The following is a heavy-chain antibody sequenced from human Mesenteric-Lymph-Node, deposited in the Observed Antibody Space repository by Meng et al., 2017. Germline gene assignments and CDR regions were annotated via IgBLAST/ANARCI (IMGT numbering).Heavy chain of an antibody. CDR3: ARDLPMYSSGWYVENWFDP. D-gene: IGHD6-19*01. J-gene: IGHJ5*02. V-gene: IGHV4-39*07. CDR2: IYYSGST. Sequence: SETLSLTCTVPGGSISSSSYYWGWIRQPPGKGLEWIGSIYYSGSTYYNPSLKSRVTISVDTSKNQFSLKLSSVTAADTAVYYCARDLPMYSSGWYVENWFDPWGQGTLVTVSS. CDR1: GGSISSSSYY.